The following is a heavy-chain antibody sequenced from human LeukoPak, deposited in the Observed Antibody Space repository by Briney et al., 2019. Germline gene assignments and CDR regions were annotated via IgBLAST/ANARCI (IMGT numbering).Heavy chain of an antibody. CDR2: LYYTGST. J-gene: IGHJ4*02. CDR3: VGNNYNWNHY. CDR1: GDSITNNKYY. D-gene: IGHD1-1*01. V-gene: IGHV4-39*01. Sequence: SSETLSLTCTVSGDSITNNKYYWGWIRQPPGKGLEWIGILYYTGSTDFSPSLKSRLTISVDTSKNQFSLNLISVTAADTAVYYCVGNNYNWNHYWGQGTLVTVSS.